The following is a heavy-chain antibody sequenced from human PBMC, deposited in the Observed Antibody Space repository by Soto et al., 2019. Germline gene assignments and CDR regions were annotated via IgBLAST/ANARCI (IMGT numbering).Heavy chain of an antibody. CDR3: ARDGSGWYGEYDFDY. CDR2: ISYDGSNK. CDR1: GFTFSSYA. V-gene: IGHV3-30-3*01. D-gene: IGHD6-19*01. Sequence: QVQLVESGGGVVQPGRSLRLSCAASGFTFSSYAMHWVRQAPGKGLEWVAVISYDGSNKYYADSVKGRFTISRDSSKNTMYLQMNSLSAEDTAVYYCARDGSGWYGEYDFDYWGQGTLVTVSS. J-gene: IGHJ4*02.